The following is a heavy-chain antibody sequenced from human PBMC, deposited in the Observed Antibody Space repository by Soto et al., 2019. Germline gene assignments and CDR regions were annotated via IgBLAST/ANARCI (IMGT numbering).Heavy chain of an antibody. D-gene: IGHD3-22*01. J-gene: IGHJ6*02. CDR3: AREPHDSSGYYYYYYGMDV. CDR2: IYYSGST. CDR1: GGSISSGGYY. Sequence: NPSETLSLTCTVSGGSISSGGYYWSWIRQHPGKCLEWIGYIYYSGSTYYNPSLKSRVTISVDTSKNQFSLKLSSVTAADTAVYYCAREPHDSSGYYYYYYGMDVWGQGTTVTVYS. V-gene: IGHV4-31*03.